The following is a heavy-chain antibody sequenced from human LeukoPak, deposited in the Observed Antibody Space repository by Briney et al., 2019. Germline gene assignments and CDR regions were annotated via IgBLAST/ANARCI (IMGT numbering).Heavy chain of an antibody. D-gene: IGHD3-22*01. CDR1: GGSFSGYY. V-gene: IGHV4-34*01. J-gene: IGHJ1*01. CDR2: INHSGST. Sequence: PSETLSLTCAVYGGSFSGYYWSWIRQPPGKGLEWMGEINHSGSTNYNPSLKSRVTISVDTSKNQFSLKLSSVTAADTAVYYCARLKYYYDSSGSRAEYFQHWGQGTLVTASS. CDR3: ARLKYYYDSSGSRAEYFQH.